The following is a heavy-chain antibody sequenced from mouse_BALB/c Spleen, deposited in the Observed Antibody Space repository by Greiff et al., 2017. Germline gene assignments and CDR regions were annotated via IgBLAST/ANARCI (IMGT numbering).Heavy chain of an antibody. J-gene: IGHJ2*01. CDR1: GYTFTSYW. CDR2: IYPGGGDT. V-gene: IGHV1-87*01. D-gene: IGHD1-2*01. CDR3: ARKESAAYYFDY. Sequence: VQLMESGAELVRPGASVKLSCKASGYTFTSYWMQWVKQRPGQGLEWIGAIYPGGGDTSYTQKFKGKATLTADKSSSTAYMQLSSLASEDSAVYYCARKESAAYYFDYWGQGTTLTVSS.